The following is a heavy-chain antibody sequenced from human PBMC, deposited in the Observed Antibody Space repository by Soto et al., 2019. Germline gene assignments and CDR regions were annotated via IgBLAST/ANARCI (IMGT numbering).Heavy chain of an antibody. CDR1: GFTLSRHA. D-gene: IGHD3-10*01. CDR3: AKRLVRGEVYYYFSMDV. Sequence: EVQLLESGGGLVQPGGSLRLSCAASGFTLSRHAMSWVRQAPGKGLEWVSTIGGSGGTYYADSVKGRFTISRDNSKNTLFLQMTSLRAEDTAVYYCAKRLVRGEVYYYFSMDVWGKGTTVTVSS. CDR2: IGGSGGT. J-gene: IGHJ6*03. V-gene: IGHV3-23*01.